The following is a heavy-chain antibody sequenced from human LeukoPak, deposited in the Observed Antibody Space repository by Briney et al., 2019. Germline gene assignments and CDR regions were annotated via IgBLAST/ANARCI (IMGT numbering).Heavy chain of an antibody. J-gene: IGHJ4*02. V-gene: IGHV3-74*01. CDR3: ARGFDVVHGLQYRSFADY. D-gene: IGHD4-11*01. Sequence: GGSLRLSCAASGFIFSSYWIHWVRQAPGKGLVWVSRINPDGSSTTYADSVRGRFTISRDNANNSVSLQMTALRAEDTAVYYCARGFDVVHGLQYRSFADYWGQGTLVTVSS. CDR1: GFIFSSYW. CDR2: INPDGSST.